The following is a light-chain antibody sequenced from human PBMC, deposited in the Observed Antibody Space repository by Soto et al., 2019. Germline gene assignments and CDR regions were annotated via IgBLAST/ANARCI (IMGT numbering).Light chain of an antibody. V-gene: IGKV3-11*01. Sequence: IVLTQSPATLSLSPWERATLSCRASQSVSSYLAWYQQKPGQAPRLLIYDASTRATGIPDRFSGSGSGTDFTLTISRLEPEDFAVYYCQQRSNWRGVTFGPGTKVDIK. J-gene: IGKJ3*01. CDR1: QSVSSY. CDR2: DAS. CDR3: QQRSNWRGVT.